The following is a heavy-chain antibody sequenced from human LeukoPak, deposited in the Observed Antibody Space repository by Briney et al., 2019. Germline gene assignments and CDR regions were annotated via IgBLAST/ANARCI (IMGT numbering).Heavy chain of an antibody. CDR3: AKDVQSTPYYYYGMDV. Sequence: PGGSLRLSCAASGFTFISYDMHWVRQAPGKGLVWVAVISYDGSKNYYGDSVKGRFTISRDNSKNTLYLQMNSLRAEDTAVYYCAKDVQSTPYYYYGMDVWGQGTTVTVSS. J-gene: IGHJ6*02. D-gene: IGHD2-15*01. CDR1: GFTFISYD. CDR2: ISYDGSKN. V-gene: IGHV3-30*18.